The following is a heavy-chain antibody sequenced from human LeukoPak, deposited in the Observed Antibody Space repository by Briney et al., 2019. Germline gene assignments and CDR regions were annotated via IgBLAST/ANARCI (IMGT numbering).Heavy chain of an antibody. D-gene: IGHD1-26*01. CDR2: ISGSGGST. V-gene: IGHV3-23*01. CDR3: AKVSEEATGELLPGPFDD. Sequence: GGSLRLSCAASGFTFSNSGMSWVRQAPGKGLEWVSAISGSGGSTYYADSVKGRFTISRDNSRNTLYLQMNSLRAEDTAVYYCAKVSEEATGELLPGPFDDWGQGTLVTVSS. CDR1: GFTFSNSG. J-gene: IGHJ4*02.